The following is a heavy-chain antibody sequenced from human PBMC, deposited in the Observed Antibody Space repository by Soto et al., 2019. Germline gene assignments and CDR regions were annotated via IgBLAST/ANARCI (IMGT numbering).Heavy chain of an antibody. Sequence: PSETLSLTCTVSGGSISTYYWGWMRQPPGKGLEWIGHIYYTGSTNYNPSLKSRVTISVDTSKNQLSLKVRSVTATDTAVYYCVRGWQLPDYWGQGTLVTVSS. D-gene: IGHD2-15*01. CDR3: VRGWQLPDY. CDR2: IYYTGST. J-gene: IGHJ4*02. V-gene: IGHV4-59*08. CDR1: GGSISTYY.